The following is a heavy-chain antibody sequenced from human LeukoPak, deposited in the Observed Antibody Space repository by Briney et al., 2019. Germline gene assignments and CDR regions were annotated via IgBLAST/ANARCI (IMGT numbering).Heavy chain of an antibody. D-gene: IGHD3-10*01. V-gene: IGHV1-69*13. Sequence: SVKVSCKASGGTFSSYAISWVRQAPGQGLEWMGGIIPIFGTANYAQKFQGRVTITADESTSTAYMELSSLRSEDTAMYYCAGGLWFGEFYYYYYYMDVWGKGTTVTVSS. CDR3: AGGLWFGEFYYYYYYMDV. CDR2: IIPIFGTA. CDR1: GGTFSSYA. J-gene: IGHJ6*03.